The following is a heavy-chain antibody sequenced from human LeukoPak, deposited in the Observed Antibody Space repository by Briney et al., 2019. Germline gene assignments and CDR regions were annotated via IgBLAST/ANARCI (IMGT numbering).Heavy chain of an antibody. CDR2: IYYSGST. Sequence: SETLSLTCTVSGGSISSSSYYLGWIRQPPGKGLEWIGSIYYSGSTYYNPPLQNRVSISIDTSKNQFSLKLSSVTAADTAVYYCARDRTLSSTRFDYWGQGTLVTVSS. CDR3: ARDRTLSSTRFDY. CDR1: GGSISSSSYY. D-gene: IGHD2-2*01. V-gene: IGHV4-39*02. J-gene: IGHJ4*02.